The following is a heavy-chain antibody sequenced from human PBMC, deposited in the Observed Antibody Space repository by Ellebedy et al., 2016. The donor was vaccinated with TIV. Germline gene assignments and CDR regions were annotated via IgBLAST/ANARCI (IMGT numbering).Heavy chain of an antibody. Sequence: ASVKVSCXASGHLFTTYGIHWVRQAPGQRPEWMGWINTGNGNTKYSQKFQGRITITRDTSATTADMELSGLMSEDTAVYYCATREWQVPMDVWGQGTTVTVSS. CDR1: GHLFTTYG. CDR2: INTGNGNT. V-gene: IGHV1-3*04. CDR3: ATREWQVPMDV. J-gene: IGHJ6*02. D-gene: IGHD2-8*01.